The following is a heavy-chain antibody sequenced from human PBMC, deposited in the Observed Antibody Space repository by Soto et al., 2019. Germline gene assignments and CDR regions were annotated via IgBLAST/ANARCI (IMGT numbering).Heavy chain of an antibody. V-gene: IGHV1-69*02. CDR1: GGTFTNYT. Sequence: QVQLVQSGAEVKKPGSSVKVSCKSSGGTFTNYTITWVRQAPGQGLEWMGRIIPILDVANYAQKFQGRVTITADKSTSTAYMEMSSLRSEDTAVYYCAILDVMTTVARGVDYWGQGTLVTFSS. CDR2: IIPILDVA. D-gene: IGHD4-17*01. J-gene: IGHJ4*02. CDR3: AILDVMTTVARGVDY.